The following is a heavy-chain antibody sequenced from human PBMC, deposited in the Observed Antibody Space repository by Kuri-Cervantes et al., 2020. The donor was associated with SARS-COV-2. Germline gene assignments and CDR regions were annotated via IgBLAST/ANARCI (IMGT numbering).Heavy chain of an antibody. D-gene: IGHD4-17*01. CDR1: GFTFSDYW. J-gene: IGHJ6*03. Sequence: GESLKISCAASGFTFSDYWLSWVRQAPGKGLEWVANIKQDGSEKYYVDSVKGRVTISRDNAKNSLYLQMNSLRAEDTAVYYCARLLKSRTTVTTSVYWYYYYMDVWGKGTTVTVSS. CDR2: IKQDGSEK. CDR3: ARLLKSRTTVTTSVYWYYYYMDV. V-gene: IGHV3-7*03.